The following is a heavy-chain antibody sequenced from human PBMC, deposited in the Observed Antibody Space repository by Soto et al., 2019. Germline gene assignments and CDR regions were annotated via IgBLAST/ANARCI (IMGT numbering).Heavy chain of an antibody. J-gene: IGHJ4*02. Sequence: GGSLRLSCAASGFTFNKYAMTWVRQAPGKGLEWVSTIISGGGSTYYADSVKGRFTISRDNSKKTVDLQMNSLRIEDTAVYYCAKNLHYFDSWGQGTLVTVSS. CDR3: AKNLHYFDS. CDR1: GFTFNKYA. CDR2: IISGGGST. V-gene: IGHV3-23*01.